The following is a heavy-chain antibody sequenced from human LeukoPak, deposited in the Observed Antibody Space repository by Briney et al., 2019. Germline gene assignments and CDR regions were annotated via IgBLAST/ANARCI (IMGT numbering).Heavy chain of an antibody. Sequence: ASVKVSCKASGYIFTSYDINWVRQATGQRLEWLGWMSPNSGNTGYAQNFQGRVTMTGSTALSTAYMELSSLKSDDTAVYYCTRGPPNWGYDFWGQGTLVTVSS. CDR3: TRGPPNWGYDF. V-gene: IGHV1-8*01. CDR2: MSPNSGNT. CDR1: GYIFTSYD. D-gene: IGHD3/OR15-3a*01. J-gene: IGHJ4*02.